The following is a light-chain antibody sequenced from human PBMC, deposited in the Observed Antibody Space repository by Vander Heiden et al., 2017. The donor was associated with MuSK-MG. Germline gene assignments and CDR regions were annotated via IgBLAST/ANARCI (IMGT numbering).Light chain of an antibody. J-gene: IGLJ2*01. CDR2: DVS. CDR1: SSDVGGYNY. Sequence: SSLTQPPSASASPGQSITISCTGTSSDVGGYNYVSWYQQHTGKAPKLMIYDVSNRPSGVPNRFSGSKSGTTASLTISGLQAEDEADYYCSSYTSSSSLGVFGGGTKLTVL. V-gene: IGLV2-14*01. CDR3: SSYTSSSSLGV.